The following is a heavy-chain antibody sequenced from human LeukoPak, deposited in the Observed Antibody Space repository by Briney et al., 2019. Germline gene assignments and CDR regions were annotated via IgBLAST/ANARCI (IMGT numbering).Heavy chain of an antibody. CDR3: ARLSKGRFFDYVFDF. J-gene: IGHJ4*02. CDR1: GGSISNSGYY. Sequence: SETLSLTCPVSGGSISNSGYYWGWIRQPPGQGLQWIGNIYYTGSTYYNPSLRSRVTMSVDTSKNQFSLKMSSVTAADTAVYYCARLSKGRFFDYVFDFWGQGTLLTVSS. V-gene: IGHV4-39*01. D-gene: IGHD3-9*01. CDR2: IYYTGST.